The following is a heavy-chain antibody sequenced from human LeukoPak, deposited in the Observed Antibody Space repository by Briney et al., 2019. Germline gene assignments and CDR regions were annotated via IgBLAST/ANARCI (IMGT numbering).Heavy chain of an antibody. V-gene: IGHV3-7*01. D-gene: IGHD3-10*01. CDR2: IKEDGSER. CDR3: ASGGRGTYYGSGSYVDF. CDR1: GFTFSSYW. J-gene: IGHJ4*02. Sequence: PGGSLRLSRAASGFTFSSYWMSWVRQAPGKGLEWVANIKEDGSERYYVDSVKGRFTISRDNAKNSLYLQMNSLRAEDTAVYYCASGGRGTYYGSGSYVDFWGQGTLVTVSS.